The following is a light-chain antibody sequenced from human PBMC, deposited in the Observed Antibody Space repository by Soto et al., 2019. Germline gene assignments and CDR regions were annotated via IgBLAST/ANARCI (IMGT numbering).Light chain of an antibody. CDR1: SSDVGGYNY. V-gene: IGLV2-14*01. J-gene: IGLJ3*02. CDR3: SSYTSSSTAV. CDR2: EVT. Sequence: QSALTQPASVSGSPGQSITISCTGTSSDVGGYNYVSWYQQHPGKAPKLMIYEVTNRPSGVSNRFSASKSGNTASLTISGRQAEDEAHYYCSSYTSSSTAVFGGGTKLTVL.